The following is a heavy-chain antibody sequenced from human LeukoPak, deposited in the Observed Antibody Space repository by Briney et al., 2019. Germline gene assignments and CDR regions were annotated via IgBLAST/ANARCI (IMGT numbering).Heavy chain of an antibody. CDR2: IYYSGST. Sequence: SETLSLTCTVSGGSISSGDYYWSWIRQPPGKGLECIGYIYYSGSTYYNPSLKSRVTISVDTSKNQFSLKLSSVTAADTAVYYCASGHYDFWSGYYAIPPFDYWGQGTLVTVSS. CDR3: ASGHYDFWSGYYAIPPFDY. V-gene: IGHV4-30-4*01. J-gene: IGHJ4*02. CDR1: GGSISSGDYY. D-gene: IGHD3-3*01.